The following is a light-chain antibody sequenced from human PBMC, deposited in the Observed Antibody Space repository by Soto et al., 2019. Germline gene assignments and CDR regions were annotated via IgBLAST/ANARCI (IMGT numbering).Light chain of an antibody. CDR1: SSDVGGYNY. V-gene: IGLV2-11*01. J-gene: IGLJ1*01. CDR3: CSYVGSYTFGYV. Sequence: QSALTQPRSVSGSPGQSVTISCTGTSSDVGGYNYVSWYQHHPGKAPKLMIFDVSKRPSGVPDRFSGSKSGNTASLTLSGLQAEDEADYYCCSYVGSYTFGYVFGTGTKVTVL. CDR2: DVS.